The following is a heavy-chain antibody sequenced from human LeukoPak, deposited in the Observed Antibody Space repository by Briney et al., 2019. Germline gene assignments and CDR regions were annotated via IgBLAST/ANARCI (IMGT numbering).Heavy chain of an antibody. CDR1: GFTFSSYW. V-gene: IGHV3-7*01. D-gene: IGHD1-26*01. J-gene: IGHJ4*02. Sequence: GGSLRLSCGASGFTFSSYWMSWVRQAPGKGPEWVANIKQESGGIYYVDSVKGRFTISRDNAKNSLYLQINSLRAEDTAVYYCARDKIVGPTRFDYWGQGILVTVSS. CDR3: ARDKIVGPTRFDY. CDR2: IKQESGGI.